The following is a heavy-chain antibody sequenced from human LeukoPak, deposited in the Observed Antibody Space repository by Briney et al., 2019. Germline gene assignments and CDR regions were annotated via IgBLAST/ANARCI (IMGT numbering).Heavy chain of an antibody. J-gene: IGHJ4*02. D-gene: IGHD4-17*01. CDR1: GFTFSSYS. CDR3: ARERRTVTDFDY. V-gene: IGHV3-21*01. Sequence: GGSLRLSCAASGFTFSSYSMNWVRQAPGKGLEWVSSISSSSYIYYADSVKGRFTISRDNAKNSLYLQMNSLGAEDTAVYYCARERRTVTDFDYWGQGTLVTVSS. CDR2: ISSSSYI.